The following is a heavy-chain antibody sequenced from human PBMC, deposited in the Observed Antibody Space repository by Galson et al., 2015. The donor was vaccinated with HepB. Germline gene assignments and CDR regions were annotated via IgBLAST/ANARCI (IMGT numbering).Heavy chain of an antibody. CDR3: ARGGAGTTVGYYYYGMDV. J-gene: IGHJ6*02. Sequence: SVKVSCKASGYTFTGYYMHWVRQAPGQGLEWMGWINPNSGGTNYAQKFQGWVTMTRDTSISTAYMELSRLRSDDTAVYYCARGGAGTTVGYYYYGMDVWGQGTTVTVSS. CDR1: GYTFTGYY. D-gene: IGHD1-7*01. CDR2: INPNSGGT. V-gene: IGHV1-2*04.